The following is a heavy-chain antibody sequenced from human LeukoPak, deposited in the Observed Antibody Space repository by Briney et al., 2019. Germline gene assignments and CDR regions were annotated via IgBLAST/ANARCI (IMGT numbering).Heavy chain of an antibody. CDR2: ISTSGNT. V-gene: IGHV3-23*01. Sequence: GGSLRLSCAASGFTFSTSAMNWVRQAPGKGLEWVSAISTSGNTKYADSVKGRFTFSRDNSKNTLYLQMNSLRAEDTAVYYCARAFGSGSYLAFDIWGQGTMVTVSS. CDR1: GFTFSTSA. CDR3: ARAFGSGSYLAFDI. J-gene: IGHJ3*02. D-gene: IGHD3-10*01.